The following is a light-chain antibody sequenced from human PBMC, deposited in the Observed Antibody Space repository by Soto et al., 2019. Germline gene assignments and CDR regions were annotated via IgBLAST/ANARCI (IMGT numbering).Light chain of an antibody. CDR2: DVS. CDR1: SSDVGGYNY. V-gene: IGLV2-14*01. CDR3: SSYTSSSVYV. J-gene: IGLJ1*01. Sequence: QSSLTQPASVSGCPGQSITISCTGTSSDVGGYNYVSWYQQHPGKAPKLMIYDVSNRPSGVSTRFSGSKSGNTASLTISGLQAEDEADYFCSSYTSSSVYVFGTGTKLTVL.